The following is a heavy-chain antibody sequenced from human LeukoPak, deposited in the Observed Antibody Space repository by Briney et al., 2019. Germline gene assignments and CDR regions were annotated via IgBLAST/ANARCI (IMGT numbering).Heavy chain of an antibody. CDR2: INPNSGGT. J-gene: IGHJ6*03. Sequence: ASVKVSCKASGYTFTGYYMHWVRQAPGQGLEWMGWINPNSGGTNYAQKFQGRVTMTRDTSISTAYMELSWLRSDDTAVYYCARQGSDHYYYYYMDVWGKGTTVTVSS. CDR3: ARQGSDHYYYYYMDV. V-gene: IGHV1-2*02. CDR1: GYTFTGYY.